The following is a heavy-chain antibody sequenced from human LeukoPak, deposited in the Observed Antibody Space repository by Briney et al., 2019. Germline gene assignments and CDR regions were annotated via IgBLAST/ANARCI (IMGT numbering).Heavy chain of an antibody. V-gene: IGHV4-59*08. CDR1: AASITSYS. D-gene: IGHD2-15*01. J-gene: IGHJ4*02. CDR2: IYYSGST. Sequence: PSETLSLTCTVSAASITSYSWSWIRQPPGKGLEWLGYIYYSGSTNYNPSLKSRLTISVDTSKNQFSLKLSSVAAADTAVYYGARRYCSGGYCYSDYWGQGTLVTGSS. CDR3: ARRYCSGGYCYSDY.